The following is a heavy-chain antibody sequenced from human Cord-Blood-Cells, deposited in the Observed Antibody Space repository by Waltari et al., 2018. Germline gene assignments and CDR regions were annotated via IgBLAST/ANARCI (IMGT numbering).Heavy chain of an antibody. V-gene: IGHV3-23*01. D-gene: IGHD3-3*01. CDR2: ISGSGGST. CDR1: GFTFSSYA. CDR3: AKEITIFGVVIDY. Sequence: EVQLLESGGGLVQPGGSLRLSCAASGFTFSSYALRWVRQAPGKGLEWVSAISGSGGSTYYADSVKGRFTISRDNSKNTLYLQMNSLRAEDTAVYYCAKEITIFGVVIDYWGQGTLVTVSS. J-gene: IGHJ4*02.